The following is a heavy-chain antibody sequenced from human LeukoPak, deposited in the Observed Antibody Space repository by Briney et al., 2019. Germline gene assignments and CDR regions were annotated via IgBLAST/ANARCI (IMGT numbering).Heavy chain of an antibody. CDR3: ARDPLKDSSGYYLNWFDP. CDR2: ISISSSYI. D-gene: IGHD3-22*01. J-gene: IGHJ5*02. V-gene: IGHV3-21*01. Sequence: GGSLRLSCAASGFTFSSYSMNWVRQAPGKGLEWVSSISISSSYIYYADSVKGRFTISRDNAKNSLYLQMNSLRAEDTAVYYCARDPLKDSSGYYLNWFDPWGQGTLVTVSS. CDR1: GFTFSSYS.